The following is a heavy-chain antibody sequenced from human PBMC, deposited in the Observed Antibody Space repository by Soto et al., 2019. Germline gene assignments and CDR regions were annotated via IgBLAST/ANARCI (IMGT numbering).Heavy chain of an antibody. CDR1: GFTVTSNG. D-gene: IGHD1-20*01. Sequence: EVKLLESGGGLVQPGGSLRLSCGVSGFTVTSNGVSWVRQAPGKGLEWVSAISPNGQGIWYADSVKGRFTISRDISRNTCFLQMDSLRAEDTAVYYGAKDRRYPGDYFPYWGQGTLVTVSS. V-gene: IGHV3-23*01. CDR2: ISPNGQGI. J-gene: IGHJ4*02. CDR3: AKDRRYPGDYFPY.